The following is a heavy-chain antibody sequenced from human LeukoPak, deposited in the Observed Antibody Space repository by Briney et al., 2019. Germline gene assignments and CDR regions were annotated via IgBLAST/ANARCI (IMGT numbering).Heavy chain of an antibody. D-gene: IGHD1-26*01. Sequence: GGSLRLSCTASGFTYSSYGMTWVRQAQGKGLEWVSGISGSGSRTDYADSVKGRFTISRDNAKNTLYLQMNSLRAEDTAAYYCAKGSREWELLDAFDIWGQGTMVTVSS. V-gene: IGHV3-23*01. CDR3: AKGSREWELLDAFDI. CDR1: GFTYSSYG. J-gene: IGHJ3*02. CDR2: ISGSGSRT.